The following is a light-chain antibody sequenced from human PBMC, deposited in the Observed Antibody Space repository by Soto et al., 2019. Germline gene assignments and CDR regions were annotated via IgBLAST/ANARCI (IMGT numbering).Light chain of an antibody. V-gene: IGLV7-43*01. J-gene: IGLJ1*01. CDR1: TVAFTSGYY. CDR3: LLWYGGAYF. CDR2: SIN. Sequence: VVTQQDALTVSPGGTVTLTCASSTVAFTSGYYPNWFQHKPIQPPRALVYSINKTHSCTPALFSGSILGSNAALTLSGVQRDVEAEYYCLLWYGGAYFFTIGTKVTVL.